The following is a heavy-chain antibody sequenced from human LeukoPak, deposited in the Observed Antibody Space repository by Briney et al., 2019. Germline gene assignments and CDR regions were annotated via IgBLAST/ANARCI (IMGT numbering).Heavy chain of an antibody. Sequence: PSETLSLTCTVSGASMNSYYWNWIRQPAGMGLEWIGRMYDGGTTNYNPSLKSRVTMSVDTSKIQFSLKLNSVAAADTAVYYCARSRCYNCAFDVWGQGTMVTVSS. V-gene: IGHV4-4*07. CDR3: ARSRCYNCAFDV. D-gene: IGHD2-2*02. CDR2: MYDGGTT. CDR1: GASMNSYY. J-gene: IGHJ3*01.